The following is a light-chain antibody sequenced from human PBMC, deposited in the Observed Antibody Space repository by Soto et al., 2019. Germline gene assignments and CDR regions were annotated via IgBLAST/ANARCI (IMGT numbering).Light chain of an antibody. CDR2: GAS. CDR3: QQYGSSPRT. CDR1: QSFSSSY. V-gene: IGKV3-20*01. Sequence: EIALTQSPGTLSLSPGEIAIVSCRASQSFSSSYLAWYRQKPGQAPSLRIYGASSSATVILDRFSGSGSGTDFTLTISRLEPEDVAVYYCQQYGSSPRTFGQGTKVEMK. J-gene: IGKJ1*01.